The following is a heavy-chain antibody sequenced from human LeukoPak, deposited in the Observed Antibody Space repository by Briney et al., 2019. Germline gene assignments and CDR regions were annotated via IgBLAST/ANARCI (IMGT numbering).Heavy chain of an antibody. CDR3: AVTSCYIQDYYYGMDV. V-gene: IGHV3-21*01. CDR1: GFTFSSYS. J-gene: IGHJ6*02. Sequence: GGSLRLSCAASGFTFSSYSMNWVRQAPGKGLEWVSSISSSSSYIYYADSVKGRFTISRDNAKNSLYLQMNSLRAEDTAVYYCAVTSCYIQDYYYGMDVWGQGTTVTVSS. D-gene: IGHD2-2*02. CDR2: ISSSSSYI.